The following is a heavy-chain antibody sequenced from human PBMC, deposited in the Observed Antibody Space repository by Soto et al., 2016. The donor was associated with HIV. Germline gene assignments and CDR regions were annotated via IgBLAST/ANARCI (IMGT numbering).Heavy chain of an antibody. CDR2: MSYDGNNQ. CDR1: GFTFTSYG. Sequence: VQLVESGGGVVQPGRSLRLSCVASGFTFTSYGIHWVRQAPGKGLEWVALMSYDGNNQYYTDSVKGRFTVSRDNPKNTVSLQMNSLRVEDTAIYYCTREPTAKVVDSFYFYGMDVWGQGTTVTVSS. CDR3: TREPTAKVVDSFYFYGMDV. J-gene: IGHJ6*02. D-gene: IGHD2-15*01. V-gene: IGHV3-33*01.